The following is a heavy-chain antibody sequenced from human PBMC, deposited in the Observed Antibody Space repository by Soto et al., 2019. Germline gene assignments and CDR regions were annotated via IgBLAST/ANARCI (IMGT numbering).Heavy chain of an antibody. CDR2: INAGNGNT. J-gene: IGHJ4*02. V-gene: IGHV1-3*01. D-gene: IGHD2-15*01. CDR1: GYTFTSYA. Sequence: GASVKVSCKASGYTFTSYAMHWVRQAPGQRLEWMGWINAGNGNTKYSQKFQGRVTITRDTSASTAYMELSSLRSEDTAVYYCARDGVVVAGGFDYWGQGTLVTVSS. CDR3: ARDGVVVAGGFDY.